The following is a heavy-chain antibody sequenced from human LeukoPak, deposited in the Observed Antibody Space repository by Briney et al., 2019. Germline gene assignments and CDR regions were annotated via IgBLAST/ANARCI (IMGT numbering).Heavy chain of an antibody. CDR2: INHSGST. Sequence: PSGTLSLTCAVYGGSFSGYYWSWIRQPPGKGLEWIGEINHSGSTNYNPSLKSRVTISVDTSKNQFSLKLSSVTAADTAVYYCARGSYGYYGSGSYYYYYYYMDVWGKGTTVTVSS. J-gene: IGHJ6*03. D-gene: IGHD3-10*01. CDR1: GGSFSGYY. V-gene: IGHV4-34*01. CDR3: ARGSYGYYGSGSYYYYYYYMDV.